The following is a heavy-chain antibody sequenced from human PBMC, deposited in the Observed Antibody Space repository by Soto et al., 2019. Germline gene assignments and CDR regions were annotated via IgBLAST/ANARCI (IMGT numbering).Heavy chain of an antibody. J-gene: IGHJ5*02. CDR2: IIPIFGTA. Sequence: SVKVSCKASGGTFSSYAISWVRQAPGQGLEWMGGIIPIFGTANYAQKFQGRVTITADRSTSTAYMELSSLRSEDTAVYYCARDGYSYGYGNWFDPWGQGTLVTVSS. CDR1: GGTFSSYA. D-gene: IGHD5-18*01. V-gene: IGHV1-69*06. CDR3: ARDGYSYGYGNWFDP.